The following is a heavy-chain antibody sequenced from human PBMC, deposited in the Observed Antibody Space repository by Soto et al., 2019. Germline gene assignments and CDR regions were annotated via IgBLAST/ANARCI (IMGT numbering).Heavy chain of an antibody. V-gene: IGHV1-18*01. CDR2: ISAYNGNT. CDR3: ARVRRDYYYYGTDV. Sequence: ASVKVSCKVSGYTLTELSMHWVRQAPGQGLEWMGWISAYNGNTNYAQKLQGRVTMTTDTSTSTAYMELRSLRSDDTAVYYCARVRRDYYYYGTDVWGQGTTVTVSS. J-gene: IGHJ6*02. CDR1: GYTLTELS.